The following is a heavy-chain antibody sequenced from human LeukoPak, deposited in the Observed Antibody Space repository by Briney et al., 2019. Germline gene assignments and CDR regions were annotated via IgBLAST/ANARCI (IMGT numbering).Heavy chain of an antibody. CDR1: GYTFTGYY. V-gene: IGHV1-2*02. CDR2: INPNSGGT. D-gene: IGHD5-18*01. J-gene: IGHJ6*03. CDR3: ARGYVDAAEFEPYYYYDYMDD. Sequence: ASVKVSCKASGYTFTGYYMHWVRQAPGQGLEWMGWINPNSGGTNYAQKFQGRVTMTRDTSISTAYMELSRLRSDDTAVYYCARGYVDAAEFEPYYYYDYMDDWGKGTTVTVSS.